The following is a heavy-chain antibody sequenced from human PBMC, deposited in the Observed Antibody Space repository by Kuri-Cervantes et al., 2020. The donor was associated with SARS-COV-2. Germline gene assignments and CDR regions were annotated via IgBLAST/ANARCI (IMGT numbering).Heavy chain of an antibody. Sequence: GGSLRLSCAASGFTVSSNYMSWVRQAPGKGLEWVSAISGSGGSTYYADSVKGRFTISRDNSKNTLYLQMNSLRAEDTAVYYCAKLGFRGWFDPWGQGTLVTVSS. CDR2: ISGSGGST. CDR1: GFTVSSNY. CDR3: AKLGFRGWFDP. D-gene: IGHD1-26*01. V-gene: IGHV3-23*01. J-gene: IGHJ5*02.